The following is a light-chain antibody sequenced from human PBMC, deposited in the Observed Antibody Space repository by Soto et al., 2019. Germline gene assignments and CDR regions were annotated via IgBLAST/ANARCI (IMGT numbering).Light chain of an antibody. CDR3: QSYDSSLSGVV. J-gene: IGLJ2*01. CDR2: EVK. CDR1: SSYLSDYNY. Sequence: QSALTQPASVSGSPGQSITISCTGTSSYLSDYNYVSWYQQHPGKAPKLIISEVKNRPSGVSSRFSGSKSGDTASLTISGLQAEDEADYYCQSYDSSLSGVVFGGGTKLTVL. V-gene: IGLV2-14*01.